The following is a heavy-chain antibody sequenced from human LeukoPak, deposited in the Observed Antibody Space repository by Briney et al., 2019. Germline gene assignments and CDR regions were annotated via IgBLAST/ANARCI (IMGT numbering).Heavy chain of an antibody. CDR2: INACNGNT. D-gene: IGHD5-12*01. CDR1: GYSFTSYA. V-gene: IGHV1-3*01. Sequence: ASVKVSCKASGYSFTSYAMHWVRQAPGQRLEWMGWINACNGNTKYSQKFQGRVTITRDTSASTVYMELSSLRSEDTGVYNCARGGWVATSLGYYLDYWGQGTLVTVSS. CDR3: ARGGWVATSLGYYLDY. J-gene: IGHJ4*02.